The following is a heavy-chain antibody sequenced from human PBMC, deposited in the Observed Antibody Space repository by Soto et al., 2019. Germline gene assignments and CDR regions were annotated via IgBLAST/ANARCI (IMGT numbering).Heavy chain of an antibody. Sequence: RGSLRLSCSASGFTFSSYAMTWVRQTPGKGLEWVSGISGSGGSTYYADSVKGRFTVSRDNSKNTLYLQMNRLRAEDTAVYYCAQAGYDFWSRYYGFDSWGQGSLVTVSA. V-gene: IGHV3-23*01. CDR1: GFTFSSYA. D-gene: IGHD3-3*01. CDR3: AQAGYDFWSRYYGFDS. CDR2: ISGSGGST. J-gene: IGHJ5*01.